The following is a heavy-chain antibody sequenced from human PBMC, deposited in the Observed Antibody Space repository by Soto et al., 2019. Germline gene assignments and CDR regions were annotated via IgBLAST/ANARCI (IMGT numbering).Heavy chain of an antibody. Sequence: GGSLRLSCAASGFTFSSYAIHWVRQAPGKGLEWVAVLSFDGNNKHYADSVKGRFTISRDNSKNTLYLQMNTLRAEDTAVYYCARGPFGDAAMVTNYFDYWGQGTLVTVSS. CDR1: GFTFSSYA. D-gene: IGHD5-18*01. J-gene: IGHJ4*02. CDR2: LSFDGNNK. V-gene: IGHV3-30-3*01. CDR3: ARGPFGDAAMVTNYFDY.